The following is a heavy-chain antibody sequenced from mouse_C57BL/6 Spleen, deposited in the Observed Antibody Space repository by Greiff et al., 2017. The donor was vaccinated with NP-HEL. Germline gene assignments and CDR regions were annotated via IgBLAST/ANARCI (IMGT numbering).Heavy chain of an antibody. V-gene: IGHV3-6*01. J-gene: IGHJ4*01. CDR3: AREGDYYGAMDY. D-gene: IGHD2-1*01. Sequence: ESGPGLVKPSQSLSLTCSVTGYSITSGYYWNWIRQFPGNKLEWMGYISYDGSNNYNPSLKNRISITRDTSKNQFFLKLNSVTTEDTATYYCAREGDYYGAMDYWGQGTSVTVSS. CDR2: ISYDGSN. CDR1: GYSITSGYY.